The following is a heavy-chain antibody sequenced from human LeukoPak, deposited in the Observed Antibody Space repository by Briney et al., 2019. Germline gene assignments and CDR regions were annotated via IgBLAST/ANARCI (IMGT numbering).Heavy chain of an antibody. J-gene: IGHJ5*02. V-gene: IGHV4-59*01. CDR3: ARATIFGVVTLFDP. CDR2: IYYSGST. D-gene: IGHD3-3*01. Sequence: SETLSLTCTGSGGSISSYYWSWIRQPPGKGLEWIGYIYYSGSTNYNPSLKSRVTISVDTSKNQFSLKLSSVTAADTAVYYCARATIFGVVTLFDPWGQGTLVTVSS. CDR1: GGSISSYY.